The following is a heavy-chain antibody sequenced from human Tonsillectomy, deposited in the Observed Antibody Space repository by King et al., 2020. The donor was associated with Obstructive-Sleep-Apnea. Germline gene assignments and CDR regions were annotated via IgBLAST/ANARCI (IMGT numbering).Heavy chain of an antibody. J-gene: IGHJ4*02. Sequence: VQLVESGGGVVQPGRSLRLSCAASGFTFSSYGMHWVRQAPGKGLEWVAVIWYDGSNKYYADFVKGRFTISRDNSKNTLYLQMNSLRAEDTAVYYCARGGGQTMIVVVTPDYWGQGTLVTVSS. CDR3: ARGGGQTMIVVVTPDY. V-gene: IGHV3-33*01. D-gene: IGHD3-22*01. CDR2: IWYDGSNK. CDR1: GFTFSSYG.